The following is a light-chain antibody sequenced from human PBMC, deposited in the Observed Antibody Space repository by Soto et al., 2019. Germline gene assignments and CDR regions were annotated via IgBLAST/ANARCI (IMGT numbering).Light chain of an antibody. CDR2: GAS. Sequence: DIQMTQSPSTLSASAGDRVTITCRASQSISTWLAWYQQKPGKAPKLLIYGASSLASGVASRFSGSGSGTEFTLTISSLQPDDFATYYCQQHNGYSERMFGQGTKVDIK. CDR3: QQHNGYSERM. J-gene: IGKJ1*01. CDR1: QSISTW. V-gene: IGKV1-5*01.